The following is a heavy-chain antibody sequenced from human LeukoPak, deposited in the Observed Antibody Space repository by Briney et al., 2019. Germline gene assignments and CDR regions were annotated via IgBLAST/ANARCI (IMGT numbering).Heavy chain of an antibody. D-gene: IGHD3-10*01. CDR2: INHSGST. Sequence: PSGTLSLTCAVYGGSFSGYYWSWIRQPPGKGLEWIGEINHSGSTNYNPSLKSRVTISVDTSKNQFSLKLSSVTAADTAVYYCARDPWFGAPMPLPYFDYWGQGTLVTVSS. CDR1: GGSFSGYY. V-gene: IGHV4-34*01. J-gene: IGHJ4*02. CDR3: ARDPWFGAPMPLPYFDY.